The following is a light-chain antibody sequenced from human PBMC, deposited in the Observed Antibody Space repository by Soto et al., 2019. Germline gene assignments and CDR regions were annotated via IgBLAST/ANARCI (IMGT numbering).Light chain of an antibody. CDR1: QTISTY. J-gene: IGKJ2*01. V-gene: IGKV1-39*01. CDR2: DAS. Sequence: DIQMTQSPSSLSASVGDRVTITCRASQTISTYLNWYQQKPGKAPRLLIYDASSLLSGVPSRFSGIGSGTDFTLTIASLQPEDFSTYYCQQSDSTPYSFGQGTKVEI. CDR3: QQSDSTPYS.